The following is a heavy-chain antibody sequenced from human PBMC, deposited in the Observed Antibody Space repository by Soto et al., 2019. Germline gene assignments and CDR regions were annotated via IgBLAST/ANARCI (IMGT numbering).Heavy chain of an antibody. Sequence: ESGGGLVQPGRSLRLSCAASGFTFDDYAMHWVRQAPGKGLEWVSGISWNSGSIGYADSVKGRFTISRDNAKNSLYLQMNSLRAEDTALYYCAKEGTYYDFWSGYYRVGTFDYWGQGTLVTVSS. D-gene: IGHD3-3*01. J-gene: IGHJ4*02. CDR3: AKEGTYYDFWSGYYRVGTFDY. CDR2: ISWNSGSI. CDR1: GFTFDDYA. V-gene: IGHV3-9*01.